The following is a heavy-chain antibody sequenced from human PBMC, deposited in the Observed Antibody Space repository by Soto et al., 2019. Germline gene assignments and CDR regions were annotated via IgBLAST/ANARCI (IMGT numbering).Heavy chain of an antibody. D-gene: IGHD3-3*01. CDR3: ARDREPYYGFWSCYFPPRHYYYYGMDV. CDR1: GFTLSSYG. V-gene: IGHV3-33*01. Sequence: SLRLSCAASGFTLSSYGMHWVRQAPGKGLEWVAVIWYDGSNKYYADSVKGRFTISRDNSKNTLYLQMNSLRAEDTAVYYCARDREPYYGFWSCYFPPRHYYYYGMDVWGQGTTVTVSS. CDR2: IWYDGSNK. J-gene: IGHJ6*02.